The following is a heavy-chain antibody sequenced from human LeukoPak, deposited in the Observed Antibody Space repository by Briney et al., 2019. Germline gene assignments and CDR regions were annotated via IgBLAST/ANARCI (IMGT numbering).Heavy chain of an antibody. Sequence: SETLSLTCAVYGGSFSNYYWSWIRQPPGRGLEWVGEINDSGRTNYNPSLMSRVTVSVDTSKNQFSLRLTSVTATDTAVYYCARRWNYGRNYYIDVWGNGATVSVSS. CDR2: INDSGRT. CDR1: GGSFSNYY. D-gene: IGHD1-7*01. CDR3: ARRWNYGRNYYIDV. V-gene: IGHV4-34*01. J-gene: IGHJ6*03.